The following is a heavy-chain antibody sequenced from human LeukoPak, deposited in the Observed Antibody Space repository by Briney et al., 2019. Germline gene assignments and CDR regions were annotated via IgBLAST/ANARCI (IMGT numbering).Heavy chain of an antibody. CDR3: ARDLNADYGGNS. D-gene: IGHD4-23*01. J-gene: IGHJ4*02. V-gene: IGHV3-20*04. CDR1: GFTFDDYG. CDR2: INWNGGST. Sequence: AGGSLRLSCAASGFTFDDYGMSWVRQAPGKGLEWVSGINWNGGSTGYADSVKGRFTISRDNAKNSLYLQMNSLRAEDTAVYYCARDLNADYGGNSWGQGTLVTVSS.